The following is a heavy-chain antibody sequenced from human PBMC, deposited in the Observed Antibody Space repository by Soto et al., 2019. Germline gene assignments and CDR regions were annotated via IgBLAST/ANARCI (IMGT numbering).Heavy chain of an antibody. V-gene: IGHV1-8*01. CDR3: ARGAFIVGAKGYYYGMEV. CDR1: GYTFTSYD. Sequence: ASVKVSCKASGYTFTSYDINWVRQATGQGLEWMGWMNPNSGNTGYAQKFQGRVTMTRNTSISTAYMELSSLRSEDTAVYYCARGAFIVGAKGYYYGMEVWGQGTTVSVSS. J-gene: IGHJ6*01. D-gene: IGHD1-26*01. CDR2: MNPNSGNT.